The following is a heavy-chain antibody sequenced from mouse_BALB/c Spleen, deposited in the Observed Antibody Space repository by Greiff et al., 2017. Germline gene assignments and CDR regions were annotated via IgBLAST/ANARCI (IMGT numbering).Heavy chain of an antibody. Sequence: EVKLMESGGGLVKPGGSLKLSCAASGFTFSSYAMSWVRQSPEKRLEWVAEISSGGSYTYYPDTVTGRFTISRDNAKNTLYLEMSSLRSEDTAMYYCARLTGVYFDYWGQGTTLTVSS. V-gene: IGHV5-9-4*01. CDR1: GFTFSSYA. CDR3: ARLTGVYFDY. CDR2: ISSGGSYT. J-gene: IGHJ2*01. D-gene: IGHD4-1*01.